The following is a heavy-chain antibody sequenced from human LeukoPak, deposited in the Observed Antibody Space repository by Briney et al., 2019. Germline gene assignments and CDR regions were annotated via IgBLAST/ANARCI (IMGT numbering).Heavy chain of an antibody. V-gene: IGHV3-15*01. CDR2: IKSKTDGETT. CDR1: GFTFTNAW. J-gene: IGHJ4*02. CDR3: TVAQQRWALKFDC. Sequence: GGSLRLSCAASGFTFTNAWMSWVRQAPGQGLGWVGRIKSKTDGETTEYAAPVKDRFTISRDDSKNTLYLQMNSLQTEDTAVYYCTVAQQRWALKFDCWGQGTLVTVSS. D-gene: IGHD1/OR15-1a*01.